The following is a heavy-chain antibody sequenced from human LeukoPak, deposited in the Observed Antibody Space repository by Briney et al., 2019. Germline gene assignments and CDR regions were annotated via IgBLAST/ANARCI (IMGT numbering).Heavy chain of an antibody. V-gene: IGHV1-18*01. CDR2: ISAYNGNT. J-gene: IGHJ4*02. Sequence: ASAKVSCKASGYTFASYGISWVRQAPGQGLEWMGWISAYNGNTNYAQKLQGRVTMTTDTSTSTAYMELRSLRSDDTAVYYCARWSLGYCSSTSCSNFDYWGQGTLVTVSS. D-gene: IGHD2-2*01. CDR1: GYTFASYG. CDR3: ARWSLGYCSSTSCSNFDY.